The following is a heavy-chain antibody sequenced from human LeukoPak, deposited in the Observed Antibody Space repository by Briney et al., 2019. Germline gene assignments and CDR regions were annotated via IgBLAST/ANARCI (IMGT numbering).Heavy chain of an antibody. Sequence: SVKVSCKASEYSSTYYYIHWLRPAPGQRPDPLRSIYPNRGVTTYAQRFHGRVTMTTDTSISTAYVELSSLPSDDTAVYYCARDVRAGRNDAFDVWGQGTTVTVSS. J-gene: IGHJ3*01. CDR2: IYPNRGVT. CDR3: ARDVRAGRNDAFDV. V-gene: IGHV1-2*02. CDR1: EYSSTYYY.